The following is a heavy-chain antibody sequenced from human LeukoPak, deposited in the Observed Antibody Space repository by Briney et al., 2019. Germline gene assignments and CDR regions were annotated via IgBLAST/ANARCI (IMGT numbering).Heavy chain of an antibody. D-gene: IGHD3-9*01. CDR3: ARTPRDILTGYLFDY. Sequence: GESLKISRKGSGYSFTSYWIGWVRQMPGKGLEWMGIIYPGDSDTRYSPSFQGQVTISADKSISTAYLQWSSLKASDTAMYYCARTPRDILTGYLFDYWGQGTPVTVSS. J-gene: IGHJ4*02. CDR1: GYSFTSYW. V-gene: IGHV5-51*01. CDR2: IYPGDSDT.